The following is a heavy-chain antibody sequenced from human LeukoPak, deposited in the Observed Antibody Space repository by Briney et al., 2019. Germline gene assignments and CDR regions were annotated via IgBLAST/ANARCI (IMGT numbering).Heavy chain of an antibody. V-gene: IGHV1-69*05. CDR2: IIPIFGET. CDR3: ARGYCSGDSCFHDAFDI. D-gene: IGHD2-15*01. J-gene: IGHJ3*02. Sequence: ASVKVSCKTSGGTFSDFAFSWVRQAAGQGLEWMGRIIPIFGETSYAQNFQGRVAITTYESTSTAYMELSSLTSEDTAVYYCARGYCSGDSCFHDAFDIWGQGTMVTVSS. CDR1: GGTFSDFA.